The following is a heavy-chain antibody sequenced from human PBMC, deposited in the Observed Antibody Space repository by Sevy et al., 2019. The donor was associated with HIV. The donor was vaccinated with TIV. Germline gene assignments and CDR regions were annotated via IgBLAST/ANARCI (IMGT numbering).Heavy chain of an antibody. Sequence: GGSLRLSCAVSGFSFDSYGMTWVRQAPGKGLEWVSGISGSGTRTYYADSVKGRFSISRDNSKNRLYLQMNSLRSEDTAIYYCGKGGGGHYDPDEIGYYFYYYNMDVWGEGTTVTVSS. CDR1: GFSFDSYG. V-gene: IGHV3-23*01. D-gene: IGHD3-22*01. J-gene: IGHJ6*03. CDR3: GKGGGGHYDPDEIGYYFYYYNMDV. CDR2: ISGSGTRT.